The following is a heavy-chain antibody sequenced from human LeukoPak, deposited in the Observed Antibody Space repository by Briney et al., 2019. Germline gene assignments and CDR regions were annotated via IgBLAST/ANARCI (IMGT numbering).Heavy chain of an antibody. J-gene: IGHJ6*04. D-gene: IGHD2-15*01. CDR1: GRSFSGYY. CDR2: INHSGST. V-gene: IGHV4-34*01. Sequence: SETLSLTCAVYGRSFSGYYWSWIRQPPGKGLEWIGEINHSGSTNYNPSLKSRVTISVDTSKNQFSLKLSSVTAADTAVYYCAMDGIVSLDVWGKGTTVTVSS. CDR3: AMDGIVSLDV.